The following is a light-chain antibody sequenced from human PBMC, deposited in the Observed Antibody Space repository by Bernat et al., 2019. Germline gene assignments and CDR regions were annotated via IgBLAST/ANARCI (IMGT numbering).Light chain of an antibody. CDR1: SGSVALKY. CDR2: EDK. J-gene: IGLJ2*01. CDR3: QSYDDSQQWR. Sequence: NFMLTQPHSVSESLGKTVTISCTRSSGSVALKYVHWYQKRPGSSPTMVIYEDKQRPSGVPDRFSGSIDKSSNSATLTISGLKTDDEADYCCQSYDDSQQWRFGGWTKLTVL. V-gene: IGLV6-57*01.